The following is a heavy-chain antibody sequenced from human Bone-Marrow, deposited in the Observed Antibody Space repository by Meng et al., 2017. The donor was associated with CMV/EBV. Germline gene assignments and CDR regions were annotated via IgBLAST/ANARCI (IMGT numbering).Heavy chain of an antibody. Sequence: ASVKVSCKASGYTFTSYGISWVRQAPGQGLEWMGWISAYNGNTNYAQKLQGRVTMTTDTSTSTAYMELRRLRSDDTAVYYCARASPLYYSHEGVYYYYYGMDVWGQGTTVTVSS. J-gene: IGHJ6*02. CDR1: GYTFTSYG. D-gene: IGHD3-10*01. V-gene: IGHV1-18*01. CDR2: ISAYNGNT. CDR3: ARASPLYYSHEGVYYYYYGMDV.